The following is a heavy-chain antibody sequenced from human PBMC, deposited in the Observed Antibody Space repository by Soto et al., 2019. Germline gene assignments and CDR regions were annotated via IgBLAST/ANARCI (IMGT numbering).Heavy chain of an antibody. Sequence: EVQLVESGGGLVKPGGSLRLSCAVSGFTLTNVWMNWVRQAPGKGLEWVGRIKSKTDGGTTDYAAPVKGRFTISRDDSKNTLYLQMNSLKTEDTAVYYCSHGHGQYFDSWGQGTLVTVSS. CDR1: GFTLTNVW. V-gene: IGHV3-15*07. CDR3: SHGHGQYFDS. D-gene: IGHD2-8*01. J-gene: IGHJ4*02. CDR2: IKSKTDGGTT.